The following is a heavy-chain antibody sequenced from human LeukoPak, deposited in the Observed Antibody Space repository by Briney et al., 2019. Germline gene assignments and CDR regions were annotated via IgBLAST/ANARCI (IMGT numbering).Heavy chain of an antibody. CDR3: ARDAIVGAFPA. D-gene: IGHD1-26*01. CDR1: GGSISSYY. V-gene: IGHV4-4*07. J-gene: IGHJ5*02. Sequence: PSETLSATCTFTGGSISSYYWSWIRQPAGKGREWIGRIYTSGSTNYNPCRMSRGTMSVDKSKNPCSLKLSSVTAADTAVYYCARDAIVGAFPAWGQGTLVTVSS. CDR2: IYTSGST.